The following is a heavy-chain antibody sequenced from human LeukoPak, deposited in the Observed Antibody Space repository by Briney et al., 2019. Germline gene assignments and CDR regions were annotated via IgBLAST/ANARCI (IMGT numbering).Heavy chain of an antibody. CDR1: GYTFTSYG. D-gene: IGHD3-22*01. CDR2: ISAYNGNT. J-gene: IGHJ4*02. Sequence: GASVKVSCKASGYTFTSYGISWVRQAPGQGLEWMGWISAYNGNTNYAQKLQGRVTMTTDTSTSTAYMELRSLRSDDTAVYYCARDSAYYDSSGFRQFDYWGQGTLVTVSS. CDR3: ARDSAYYDSSGFRQFDY. V-gene: IGHV1-18*01.